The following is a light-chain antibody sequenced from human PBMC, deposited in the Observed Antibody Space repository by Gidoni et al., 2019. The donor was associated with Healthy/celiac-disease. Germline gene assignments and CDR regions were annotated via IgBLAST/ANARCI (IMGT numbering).Light chain of an antibody. Sequence: QSALTQPAPVSGSPGQSITISCTGTSSDVGGYNYVSWYQQHPGKAPKLMIYDVSNRPSGVYNRFSGSKSGNTASLTISGLQAEDEADYYCSSYTSSSTRVFGTGTKVTVL. J-gene: IGLJ1*01. CDR2: DVS. CDR1: SSDVGGYNY. CDR3: SSYTSSSTRV. V-gene: IGLV2-14*01.